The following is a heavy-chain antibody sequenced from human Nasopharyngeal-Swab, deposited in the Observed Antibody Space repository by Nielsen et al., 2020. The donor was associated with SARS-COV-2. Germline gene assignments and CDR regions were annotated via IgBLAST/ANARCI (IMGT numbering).Heavy chain of an antibody. CDR2: SNEDGSST. CDR3: ASDLSGRDDN. CDR1: GFTFRNYW. J-gene: IGHJ4*02. Sequence: GESLKISCAASGFTFRNYWMHWVRQAPGKGLEWVSRSNEDGSSTSYADSVKGRFAISRDNAKNTLYLPMNSLRAEDTAVYFCASDLSGRDDNWGQGTLVTVSS. D-gene: IGHD6-19*01. V-gene: IGHV3-74*01.